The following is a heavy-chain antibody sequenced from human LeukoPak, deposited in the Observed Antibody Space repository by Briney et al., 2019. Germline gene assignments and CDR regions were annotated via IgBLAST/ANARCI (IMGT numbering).Heavy chain of an antibody. CDR3: AKDRVSVYYYDSSGYYYFDY. V-gene: IGHV3-23*01. Sequence: LSLTCTVSGGSISSGDYYWSWIRQAPGKGLEWVSAISGSGGSTYYADSVKGRFTISRDNSKNTLYLQMNSLRAEDTAVYYCAKDRVSVYYYDSSGYYYFDYWGQGTLVTVSS. J-gene: IGHJ4*02. CDR2: ISGSGGST. D-gene: IGHD3-22*01. CDR1: GGSISSGDYY.